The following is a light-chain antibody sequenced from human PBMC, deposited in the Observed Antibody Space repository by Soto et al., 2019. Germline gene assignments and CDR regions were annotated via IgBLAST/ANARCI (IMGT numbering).Light chain of an antibody. J-gene: IGKJ1*01. Sequence: DIQMTQSPSAMSASVGDRITITCRASQDIRNYLAWFQQRPGNVPKRLIFSASSLQSGVPSRFSGSGSGTEFTLTISSLQPEDLATYYCLQSYTYPWTFGQGPKVDIK. CDR2: SAS. CDR1: QDIRNY. CDR3: LQSYTYPWT. V-gene: IGKV1-17*03.